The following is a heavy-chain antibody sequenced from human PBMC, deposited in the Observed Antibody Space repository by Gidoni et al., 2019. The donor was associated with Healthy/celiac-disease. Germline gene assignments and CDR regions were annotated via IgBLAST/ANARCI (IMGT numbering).Heavy chain of an antibody. V-gene: IGHV1-69*01. CDR3: ETDSSGWHAETRRGAFDI. Sequence: QVQLVQSGAEVKKPGSSVKVSCKASGGTFSSYAISWVRQAPGQGLEWMGGIIPIFGTANYAQKFQGRVTITADESTSTAYMELSSLRSEDTAVYYCETDSSGWHAETRRGAFDIWGQGTMVTVSS. D-gene: IGHD6-19*01. CDR1: GGTFSSYA. J-gene: IGHJ3*02. CDR2: IIPIFGTA.